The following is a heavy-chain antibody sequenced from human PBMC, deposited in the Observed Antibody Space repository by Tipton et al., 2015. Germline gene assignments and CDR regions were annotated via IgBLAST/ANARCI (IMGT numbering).Heavy chain of an antibody. CDR2: ISDSGGSP. D-gene: IGHD3-3*01. CDR1: GFIFSGYV. V-gene: IGHV3-23*01. J-gene: IGHJ4*02. Sequence: GSLRLSCSASGFIFSGYVMAWVRQTPGKGLEWVSVISDSGGSPYYADSVKGRFSISRDNSKNTLYLRMNSLRAEDTAVYYCAKERSYYSFWSGYYQGAFDSWGQGTLVTVSS. CDR3: AKERSYYSFWSGYYQGAFDS.